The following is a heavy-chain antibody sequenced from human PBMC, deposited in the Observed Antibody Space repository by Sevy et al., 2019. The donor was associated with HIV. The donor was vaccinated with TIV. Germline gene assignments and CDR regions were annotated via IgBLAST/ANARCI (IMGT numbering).Heavy chain of an antibody. Sequence: GGSLRLSCAASGFTFDDYAMHWVRQAPGKGLEWVSGISWNSGSIGYADSVKGRFTISRDNAKNSLYLQMNSLRAEDTALYYCVKDRRYDFWSGPGAFDIWGQGTMVTVSS. V-gene: IGHV3-9*01. CDR1: GFTFDDYA. D-gene: IGHD3-3*01. CDR2: ISWNSGSI. CDR3: VKDRRYDFWSGPGAFDI. J-gene: IGHJ3*02.